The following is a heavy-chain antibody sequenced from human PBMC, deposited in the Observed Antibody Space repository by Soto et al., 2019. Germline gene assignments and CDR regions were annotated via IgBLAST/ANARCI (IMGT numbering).Heavy chain of an antibody. CDR1: GFTFSDYY. CDR2: ISSSGSNI. J-gene: IGHJ4*02. D-gene: IGHD6-13*01. V-gene: IGHV3-11*01. CDR3: ARAATSSSCISPLEEFDY. Sequence: QVQLVESGGGLVKPGGSLRLSCAASGFTFSDYYMSWIRQAPGKGLEWGSYISSSGSNIYYADSVKGRFTISRDNAKNSLYLQMNSLRAEDTAVYYCARAATSSSCISPLEEFDYWGQGTLVTVSS.